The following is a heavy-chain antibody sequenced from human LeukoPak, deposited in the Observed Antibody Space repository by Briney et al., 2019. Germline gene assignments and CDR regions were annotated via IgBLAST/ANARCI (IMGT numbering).Heavy chain of an antibody. J-gene: IGHJ4*02. CDR1: GYSFTSYW. Sequence: GESLRISCKDSGYSFTSYWIGWVRQMPGKGLEWMGIIYPGDSDTRYSPSFQGQVTISADKSISTAYLQWSSLKASDTAMYFCARLSSDGYYYSDYWGQGTLVTVSS. CDR2: IYPGDSDT. D-gene: IGHD2-15*01. CDR3: ARLSSDGYYYSDY. V-gene: IGHV5-51*01.